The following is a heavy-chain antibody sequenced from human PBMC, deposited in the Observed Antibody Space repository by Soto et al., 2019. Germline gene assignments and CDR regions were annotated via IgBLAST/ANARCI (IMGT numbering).Heavy chain of an antibody. CDR1: GFTFSSYG. J-gene: IGHJ6*02. V-gene: IGHV3-30*18. CDR2: ISYDGSNK. CDR3: AKDGHCSSTSCYAQSYYYYGMDV. D-gene: IGHD2-2*01. Sequence: QVQLVESGGGVVQPGRSLRLSCAASGFTFSSYGMHWVRQAPGMGLEWVAVISYDGSNKYYADSVKGRFTISRDNSKNTLYLQMNSLRAEDTAVYYCAKDGHCSSTSCYAQSYYYYGMDVWGQGTTVTVSS.